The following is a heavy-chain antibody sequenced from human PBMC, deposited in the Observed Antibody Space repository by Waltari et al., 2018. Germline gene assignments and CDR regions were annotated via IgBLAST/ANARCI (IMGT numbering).Heavy chain of an antibody. CDR1: GGSISSGSYY. D-gene: IGHD6-25*01. J-gene: IGHJ5*02. CDR3: ARDGFTCVDP. CDR2: IYTRGSP. Sequence: QVQLQESGPGLVEPSQTLSLPCTVPGGSISSGSYYVSWLRQPAGKGLEWVGRIYTRGSPNHTTPLTSPVTTSVDTSKLQFSPKPVSVTAADSAVYYWARDGFTCVDPWGQGTLVIVSS. V-gene: IGHV4-61*02.